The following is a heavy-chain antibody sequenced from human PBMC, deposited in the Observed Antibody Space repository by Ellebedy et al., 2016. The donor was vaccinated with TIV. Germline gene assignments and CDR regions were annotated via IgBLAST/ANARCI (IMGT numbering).Heavy chain of an antibody. J-gene: IGHJ6*02. D-gene: IGHD1-1*01. CDR2: TSVYIGDT. CDR1: GYTLWNHG. V-gene: IGHV1-18*04. CDR3: ARDIRMRPLPMEGPVEDPLETFSYGMDV. Sequence: ASAKVSCXASGYTLWNHGISWARQAPGQGLGWMGWTSVYIGDTKYAKKFQGRVTLIKDRTTFTAYMELRSLRSDDTAVYYCARDIRMRPLPMEGPVEDPLETFSYGMDVWGQGTTVTVSS.